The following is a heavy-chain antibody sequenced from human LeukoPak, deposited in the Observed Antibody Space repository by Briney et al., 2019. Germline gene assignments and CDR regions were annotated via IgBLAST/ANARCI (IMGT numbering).Heavy chain of an antibody. D-gene: IGHD6-13*01. CDR3: AKATPPAAEAYYYMDV. V-gene: IGHV3-21*04. Sequence: GGSLRLSCAASGFTVSSNYMSWVRQAPGKGLEWVSSISSSSSYIYYADSVKGRFTISRDNSKNTLYLQMNSLRAEDTAVYYCAKATPPAAEAYYYMDVWGKGTTVTISS. CDR2: ISSSSSYI. J-gene: IGHJ6*03. CDR1: GFTVSSNY.